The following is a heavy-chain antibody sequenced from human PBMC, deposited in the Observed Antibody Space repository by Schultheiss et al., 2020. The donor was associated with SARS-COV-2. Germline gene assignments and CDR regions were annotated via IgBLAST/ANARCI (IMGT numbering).Heavy chain of an antibody. V-gene: IGHV3-23*01. CDR1: GFTFSSYA. CDR3: ASAQLVGYGMDV. Sequence: GGSLRLSCAASGFTFSSYAMSWVRQAPGKGLEWVSAISGSGGSTYYADSVKGRFTISRDNAKNSLDLQMNSLRSEDTAVYYCASAQLVGYGMDVWGQGTTVTVSS. D-gene: IGHD6-6*01. J-gene: IGHJ6*02. CDR2: ISGSGGST.